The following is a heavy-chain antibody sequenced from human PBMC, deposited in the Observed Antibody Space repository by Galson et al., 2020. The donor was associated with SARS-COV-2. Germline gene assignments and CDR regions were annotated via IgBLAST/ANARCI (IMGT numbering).Heavy chain of an antibody. Sequence: SETLSLTCAVYGGSFSGYYWSWIRQPPGKGLEWIGEINHSGSTNYNPSLKSRVTISVDTSKNQFSLKLSSVTAADTAVYYCARGRGYSYGPPADYWGQGTLVTVSS. CDR2: INHSGST. D-gene: IGHD5-18*01. J-gene: IGHJ4*02. V-gene: IGHV4-34*01. CDR3: ARGRGYSYGPPADY. CDR1: GGSFSGYY.